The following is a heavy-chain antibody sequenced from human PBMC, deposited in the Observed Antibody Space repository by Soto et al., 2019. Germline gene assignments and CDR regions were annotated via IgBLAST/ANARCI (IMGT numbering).Heavy chain of an antibody. CDR1: GYNFSDYW. J-gene: IGHJ4*02. CDR3: ARASWATLHFDY. Sequence: PGESLKISCKGSGYNFSDYWIGWVRQMPWKGLEWMGIIYPGDSDTRYSPSFQGQVTISADKSISTAYLQWYSLKASDTAMYYCARASWATLHFDYWGQGTLVTVSS. D-gene: IGHD3-16*01. V-gene: IGHV5-51*01. CDR2: IYPGDSDT.